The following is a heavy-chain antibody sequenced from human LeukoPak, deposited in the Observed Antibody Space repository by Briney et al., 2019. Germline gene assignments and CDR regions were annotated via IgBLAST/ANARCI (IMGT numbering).Heavy chain of an antibody. J-gene: IGHJ4*02. CDR1: GFAFSSYS. Sequence: TGGSLRLSCAASGFAFSSYSMNWVRQAPGKGLEWVSSISSSTSYIYYADSVKGRFTISRDNAKSSLYLQMSSLRAEDTAVYYCAKDRNWGLLDYWGQGILVTVSS. CDR2: ISSSTSYI. D-gene: IGHD7-27*01. CDR3: AKDRNWGLLDY. V-gene: IGHV3-21*01.